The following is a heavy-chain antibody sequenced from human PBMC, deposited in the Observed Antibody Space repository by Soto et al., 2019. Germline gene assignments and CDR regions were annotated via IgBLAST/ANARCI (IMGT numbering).Heavy chain of an antibody. J-gene: IGHJ4*02. Sequence: GASVKVSCKASGYAFTSYDINWVRQATGQGLEWMGWMNPNSGNTGYAQKFQGRVTMTRNTSISTAYMELSSLRSEDTAVYYCARGLSRLMRNNWKRRLEFDYWGQGTLVTVSS. CDR2: MNPNSGNT. V-gene: IGHV1-8*01. CDR3: ARGLSRLMRNNWKRRLEFDY. CDR1: GYAFTSYD. D-gene: IGHD1-20*01.